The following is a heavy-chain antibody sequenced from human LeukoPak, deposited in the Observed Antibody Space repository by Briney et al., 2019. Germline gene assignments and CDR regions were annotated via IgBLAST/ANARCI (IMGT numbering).Heavy chain of an antibody. Sequence: GGSLRLSCAASGFTFSSYAMSWVRQAPGKGLEWVSTISGSGGRTYYADSVKGRFTISRDNAKNSLYLQMNSLRAEDTAVYYCARVPNFRGGPAFDIWGQGTMVTVSS. CDR2: ISGSGGRT. CDR3: ARVPNFRGGPAFDI. CDR1: GFTFSSYA. D-gene: IGHD4/OR15-4a*01. V-gene: IGHV3-23*01. J-gene: IGHJ3*02.